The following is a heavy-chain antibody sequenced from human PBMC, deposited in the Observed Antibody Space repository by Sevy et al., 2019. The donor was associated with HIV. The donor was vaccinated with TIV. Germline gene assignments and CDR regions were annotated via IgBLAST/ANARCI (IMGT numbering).Heavy chain of an antibody. CDR1: GYTFRKYY. J-gene: IGHJ4*01. D-gene: IGHD1-26*01. V-gene: IGHV1-46*01. CDR2: INPDGGST. CDR3: VRFSGGFPVSAVDF. Sequence: ASVKVSCKASGYTFRKYYIHWVRQAPGHGLEWMGVINPDGGSTTYAEKFLDRVTMTSDTSTNTVYMKLSSLRSEDTAFYYRVRFSGGFPVSAVDFWGQGTLVTVSS.